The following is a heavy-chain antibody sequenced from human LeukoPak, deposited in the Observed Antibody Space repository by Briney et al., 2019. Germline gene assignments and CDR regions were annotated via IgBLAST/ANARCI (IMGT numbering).Heavy chain of an antibody. Sequence: SETLSLTCAVYGGSFSGYYWSWMPQPPGKGLEWIGEINHSGSTNYNPSLKSRVTISLDTAKNQFSLKLSSVTAAETAVYYCAIPRIRRSGGSCFDYWRKGTLVTVST. CDR1: GGSFSGYY. CDR3: AIPRIRRSGGSCFDY. D-gene: IGHD2-15*01. J-gene: IGHJ4*02. CDR2: INHSGST. V-gene: IGHV4-34*01.